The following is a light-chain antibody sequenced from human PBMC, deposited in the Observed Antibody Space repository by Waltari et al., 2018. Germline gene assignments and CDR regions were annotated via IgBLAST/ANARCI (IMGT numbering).Light chain of an antibody. V-gene: IGLV2-14*01. CDR2: EVS. Sequence: QSALTQPASVSGSPGQSITISCTGTSSDVGGYKYVSWYQQHPGKAPKLMIYEVSNRPPGVSNRFSGSKSGNTASLTISGLQAEDEADYYCSSYTSSSTQVFGGGTKLTVL. CDR1: SSDVGGYKY. CDR3: SSYTSSSTQV. J-gene: IGLJ2*01.